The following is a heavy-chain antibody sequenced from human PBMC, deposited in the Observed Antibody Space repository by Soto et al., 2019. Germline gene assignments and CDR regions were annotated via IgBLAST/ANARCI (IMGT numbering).Heavy chain of an antibody. J-gene: IGHJ4*02. CDR1: GYTFTEYY. Sequence: ASVKVSCKASGYTFTEYYLYWVRQAPGQGPEWLGGINPRTGDTNQAQKFHGRVTMTREMSLTTAYIELDRLTSDDTTVYYCARDPIGGGAPYYFDYWGQGSLVTV. V-gene: IGHV1-2*02. CDR2: INPRTGDT. CDR3: ARDPIGGGAPYYFDY. D-gene: IGHD3-16*01.